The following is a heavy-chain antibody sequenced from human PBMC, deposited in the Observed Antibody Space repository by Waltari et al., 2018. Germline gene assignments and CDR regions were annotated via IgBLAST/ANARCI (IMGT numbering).Heavy chain of an antibody. V-gene: IGHV3-49*04. J-gene: IGHJ6*03. CDR3: TRDRGARYYYYYMDV. CDR2: IRGKAYVGPT. CDR1: GFTCGEYA. Sequence: EVQLVESGGGLVQPGRSLRLSCTASGFTCGEYAMSGARQAPGKGLEWVGFIRGKAYVGPTDYAASIKGRFTISRDDSKSISYLQMNSLKPEDTAVYYCTRDRGARYYYYYMDVWGKGTTVTVSS.